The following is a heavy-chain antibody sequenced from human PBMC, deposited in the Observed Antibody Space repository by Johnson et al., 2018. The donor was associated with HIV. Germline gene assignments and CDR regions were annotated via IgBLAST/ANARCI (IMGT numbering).Heavy chain of an antibody. CDR1: GFTFSNAW. CDR2: IKSKTDGGTP. Sequence: EVQLVESGGGLVKPGGSLRLSCAASGFTFSNAWMSWFRQAPGKGLEWVGRIKSKTDGGTPDYAAPVKGRFTIPRDDSKNTAYRQMNSLKTEDTAVYYCTRQADIWGQGTMVTVSS. V-gene: IGHV3-15*01. CDR3: TRQADI. J-gene: IGHJ3*02.